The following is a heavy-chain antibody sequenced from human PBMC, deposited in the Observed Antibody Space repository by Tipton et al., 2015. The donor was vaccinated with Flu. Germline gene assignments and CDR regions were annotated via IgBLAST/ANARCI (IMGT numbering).Heavy chain of an antibody. Sequence: QVQLVQSGAEVKKPGASVKVSCKASGYTFTSYDINWARQATGQGLEWMGWMNPNSGNTGYAQKFQGRVTMTRNTSISTAYMELSSLRSEDTAVYYGARGSDYDFWSGYYTSGLVFDICGQGKMVTVSS. V-gene: IGHV1-8*01. CDR1: GYTFTSYD. J-gene: IGHJ3*02. CDR2: MNPNSGNT. CDR3: ARGSDYDFWSGYYTSGLVFDI. D-gene: IGHD3-3*01.